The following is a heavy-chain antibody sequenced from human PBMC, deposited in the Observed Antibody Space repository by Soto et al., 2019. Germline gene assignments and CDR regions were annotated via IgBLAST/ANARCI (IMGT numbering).Heavy chain of an antibody. CDR1: GGTFSSYA. CDR3: ARIKYSGYDYHDAFDI. Sequence: SVKVSCKASGGTFSSYAISWVRRAPGQGLEWMGGIIPIFGTANYAQKFQGRVTITADKSTSTAYMELSSLRSEDTAVYYCARIKYSGYDYHDAFDIWGQGTMVTASS. J-gene: IGHJ3*02. V-gene: IGHV1-69*06. CDR2: IIPIFGTA. D-gene: IGHD5-12*01.